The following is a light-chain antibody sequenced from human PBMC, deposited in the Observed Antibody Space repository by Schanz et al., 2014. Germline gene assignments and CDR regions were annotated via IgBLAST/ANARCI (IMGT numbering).Light chain of an antibody. J-gene: IGKJ4*01. CDR3: KQRYSTTLT. CDR1: QSIDNR. V-gene: IGKV1-5*01. Sequence: DIQMTQSPSILSASVGDRVTITCRASQSIDNRLAWYQQKPGKAPKLLMYDASSLESGVPSRFSDSGSGTDFHLTISGLHPEDFATSYCKQRYSTTLTFGGGTRVEIK. CDR2: DAS.